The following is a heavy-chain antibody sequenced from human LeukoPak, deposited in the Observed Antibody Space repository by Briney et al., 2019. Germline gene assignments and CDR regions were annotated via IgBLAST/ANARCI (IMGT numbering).Heavy chain of an antibody. CDR1: GYTFTSYY. Sequence: ASVKVSCKASGYTFTSYYMHWVRQAPGQGLEWMGIINPSGGSTSYAQKFQGRVTITADESTSTAYMELSSLRSEDTAVYYCARDPGGDGFNWGQGTLVTVSS. CDR3: ARDPGGDGFN. J-gene: IGHJ4*02. CDR2: INPSGGST. D-gene: IGHD5-24*01. V-gene: IGHV1-46*01.